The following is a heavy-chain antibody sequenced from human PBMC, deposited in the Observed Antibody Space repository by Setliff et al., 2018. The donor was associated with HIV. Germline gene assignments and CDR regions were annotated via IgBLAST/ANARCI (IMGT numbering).Heavy chain of an antibody. CDR1: GGSISSYY. D-gene: IGHD6-19*01. J-gene: IGHJ5*02. CDR2: IYISGST. V-gene: IGHV4-4*07. Sequence: SETLSLTCTVSGGSISSYYWSWIRQPAGKGLEWIGHIYISGSTNYNPSFNSRVAMSVDTSKNQFSLRLTPVTAADTAMYHCARDRSSGWSKDWFDTWGQGILVTVSS. CDR3: ARDRSSGWSKDWFDT.